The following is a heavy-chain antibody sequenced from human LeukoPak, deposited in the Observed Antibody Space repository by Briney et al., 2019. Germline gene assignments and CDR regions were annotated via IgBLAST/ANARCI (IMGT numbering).Heavy chain of an antibody. V-gene: IGHV4-4*02. CDR3: ASRASGSYFAPDY. J-gene: IGHJ4*02. Sequence: SETLSLTCAVSGGSLCSSNWWSWVRPPPRKGLGWVGEIYNSGSTNYKPSLKSRVTISVDKTKKQFSLRRCSVTAADTAVYNCASRASGSYFAPDYWGQGTLVTVSP. CDR1: GGSLCSSNW. D-gene: IGHD1-26*01. CDR2: IYNSGST.